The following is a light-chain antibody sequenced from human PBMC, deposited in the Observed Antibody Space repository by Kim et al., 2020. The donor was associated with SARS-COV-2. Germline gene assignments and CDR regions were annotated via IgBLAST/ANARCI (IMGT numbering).Light chain of an antibody. CDR3: QQYGP. CDR2: GAS. J-gene: IGKJ1*01. Sequence: TLSWSPGERATLSCRASQSVSSSYLAWYQQKPGQAPRLLIYGASSRATGIPDRFSGSGSGTDFTLTISRLEPEDFAVYYCQQYGPFGQGTKVEIK. V-gene: IGKV3-20*01. CDR1: QSVSSSY.